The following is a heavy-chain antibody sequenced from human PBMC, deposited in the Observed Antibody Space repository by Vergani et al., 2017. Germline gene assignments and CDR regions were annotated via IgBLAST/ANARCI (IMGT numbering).Heavy chain of an antibody. Sequence: QVHLQESGPGLVKSSQTLSLTCTVSGVSFRSADYYWSWIRQAPGKGLEWIGYIYHSGSTSYNPSLKSRVSMSVETSKNQFSLKLNSVTVADTAVYYCARSRPYCTSGSCPAIWGQGTLVTVSS. J-gene: IGHJ4*02. V-gene: IGHV4-30-4*08. CDR3: ARSRPYCTSGSCPAI. D-gene: IGHD2-15*01. CDR2: IYHSGST. CDR1: GVSFRSADYY.